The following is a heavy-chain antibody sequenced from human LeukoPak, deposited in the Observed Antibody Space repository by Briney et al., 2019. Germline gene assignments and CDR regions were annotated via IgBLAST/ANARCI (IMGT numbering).Heavy chain of an antibody. D-gene: IGHD4/OR15-4a*01. V-gene: IGHV3-23*01. Sequence: GGSPRLSCAASGFTFSSYAMNWVRQAPGKGLEWVSISGSGGDTYYADSVKGRFTISRDNSKNTLYLQMNSLRAEDTAVYYCAKARGATYGTYYFDYWGQGTLVTVSS. J-gene: IGHJ4*02. CDR2: SGSGGDT. CDR1: GFTFSSYA. CDR3: AKARGATYGTYYFDY.